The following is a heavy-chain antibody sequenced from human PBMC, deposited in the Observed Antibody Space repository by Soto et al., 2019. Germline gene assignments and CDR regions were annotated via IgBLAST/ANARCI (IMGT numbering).Heavy chain of an antibody. CDR1: GGSISSYY. J-gene: IGHJ3*02. D-gene: IGHD4-17*01. CDR2: IYYSGST. CDR3: ASLYGDSDDAFDI. Sequence: SETLSLTCTVSGGSISSYYWSWIRQPPGKGLEWIGYIYYSGSTNYNPSLKSRVTISVDTSKNQFSLKLSSVTAADTAVYYCASLYGDSDDAFDIRGQGTMVTVSS. V-gene: IGHV4-59*01.